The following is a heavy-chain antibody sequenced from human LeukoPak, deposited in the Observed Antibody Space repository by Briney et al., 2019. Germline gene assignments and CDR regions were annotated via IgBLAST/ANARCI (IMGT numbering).Heavy chain of an antibody. J-gene: IGHJ4*02. V-gene: IGHV4-61*01. CDR2: IYYSGST. CDR3: ARDRPYYFGSGSYYDGFDS. Sequence: SETLSLTCTVSGGSVSSGSYYWSWIRQPPGKGLEWIGYIYYSGSTNYNPSLKSRVTISVDTSKNQFSLNLSSVTAADTAVYYCARDRPYYFGSGSYYDGFDSWGQGTLVTVSS. CDR1: GGSVSSGSYY. D-gene: IGHD3-10*01.